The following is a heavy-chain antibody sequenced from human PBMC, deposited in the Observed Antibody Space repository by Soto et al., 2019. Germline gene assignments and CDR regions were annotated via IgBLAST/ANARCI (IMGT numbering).Heavy chain of an antibody. Sequence: GGSLRLSCAASGFTFSSYAMSWVRQAPGKGLEWVSAISGSGGSTYYADSVKGRFTISRDNSKNTLYLQMNSLRAEDTAVYYCAKGTTMVRGVIPFDYWGQGTLVTVSS. CDR1: GFTFSSYA. CDR3: AKGTTMVRGVIPFDY. D-gene: IGHD3-10*01. V-gene: IGHV3-23*01. CDR2: ISGSGGST. J-gene: IGHJ4*02.